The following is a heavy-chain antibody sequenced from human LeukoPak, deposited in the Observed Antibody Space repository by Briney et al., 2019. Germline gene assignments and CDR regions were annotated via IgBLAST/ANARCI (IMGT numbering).Heavy chain of an antibody. J-gene: IGHJ4*02. Sequence: GGSLRLSCEASGFSLSSYFMRWVRQAPGKGLEWVSYITNTGRSTNYADAVKGRFTISRDNAKQSVYLEMTDLRAEDTAVYYCAREASGNYHVFDSWGQGTLVTVSS. CDR1: GFSLSSYF. D-gene: IGHD6-19*01. CDR2: ITNTGRST. CDR3: AREASGNYHVFDS. V-gene: IGHV3-11*04.